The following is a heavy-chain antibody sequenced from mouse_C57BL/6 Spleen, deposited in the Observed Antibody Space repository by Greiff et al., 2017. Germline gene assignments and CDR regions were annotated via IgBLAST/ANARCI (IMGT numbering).Heavy chain of an antibody. CDR2: IYPYNDGT. Sequence: EVKLVESGPELVKPGASVKMSCKASGYTFTSYVMHWVQQKPGQGLEWIGYIYPYNDGTTYNEKFKGKATLTSDKSSSTAYMELSSLTSEDSAVYYCARAMVTEAWFAYWGQGTLVTVSA. CDR1: GYTFTSYV. D-gene: IGHD2-2*01. CDR3: ARAMVTEAWFAY. J-gene: IGHJ3*01. V-gene: IGHV1-14*01.